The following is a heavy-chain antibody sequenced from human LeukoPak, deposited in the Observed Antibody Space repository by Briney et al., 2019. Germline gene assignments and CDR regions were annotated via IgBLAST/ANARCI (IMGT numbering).Heavy chain of an antibody. CDR3: ARVGDYDYVWGSNPDYYMDV. D-gene: IGHD3-16*01. V-gene: IGHV4-59*01. CDR2: IYYSGST. J-gene: IGHJ6*03. CDR1: GDSISSYY. Sequence: SETLSLTCTVSGDSISSYYWSWIRQPPGKGLEWIGYIYYSGSTNYNPSLKSRVTISVDTSKSQFSLKLSSVTAADTAVYYCARVGDYDYVWGSNPDYYMDVWGKGTTVTVSS.